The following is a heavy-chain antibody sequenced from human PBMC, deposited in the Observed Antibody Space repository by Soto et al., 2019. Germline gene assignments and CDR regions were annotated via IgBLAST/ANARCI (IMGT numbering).Heavy chain of an antibody. V-gene: IGHV1-3*01. CDR1: GYTFTSYA. Sequence: QVQLVQSGAEVKKPGASVKVSCKASGYTFTSYAMHWVRQAPGQRLEWMGWINAGNGNTKYSQKFQGRVTITRDTSESTAYMELSSLRSEDTAVYYCVRGRTYSNYLWFDPWGQGTLITVSS. CDR2: INAGNGNT. D-gene: IGHD4-4*01. J-gene: IGHJ5*02. CDR3: VRGRTYSNYLWFDP.